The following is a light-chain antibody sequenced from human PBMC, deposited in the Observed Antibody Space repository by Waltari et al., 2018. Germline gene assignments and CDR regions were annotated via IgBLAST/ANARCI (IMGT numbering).Light chain of an antibody. CDR3: HQYNDGPPFN. J-gene: IGKJ2*01. CDR1: QSVTTN. CDR2: GAS. V-gene: IGKV3-15*01. Sequence: EIVMTQSPATLSVSPGERAIISCRASQSVTTNLAWYQQKPGQPPRLLIYGASTRATDFPARFSGSGSGTEFTLTITSLQSEDFAVYYCHQYNDGPPFNFGQGTKLEIK.